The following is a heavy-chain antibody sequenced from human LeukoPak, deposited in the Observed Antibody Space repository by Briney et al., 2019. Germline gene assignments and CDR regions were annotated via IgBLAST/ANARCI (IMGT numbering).Heavy chain of an antibody. CDR1: GDSVSSNSAA. J-gene: IGHJ4*02. Sequence: SQTLSLTCAISGDSVSSNSAAWNWIRQSPSRGLEWLGRTYYRSKWYNDYAVSVKSRITINPDTSKNQFSLQLNSVTPEDTAVYYCARDQLPRYDSSGYYYGGSGFDYWGQGTLVTVSS. CDR2: TYYRSKWYN. V-gene: IGHV6-1*01. D-gene: IGHD3-22*01. CDR3: ARDQLPRYDSSGYYYGGSGFDY.